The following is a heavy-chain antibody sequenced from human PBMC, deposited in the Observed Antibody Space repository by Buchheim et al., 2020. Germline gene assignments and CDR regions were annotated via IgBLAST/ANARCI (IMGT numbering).Heavy chain of an antibody. Sequence: EVQLVQSGAEVKKPGESLKISCKGSGYSFTDYWIGWVRQMPGKGLEWMALIYPRDSAIRYSPSFQGQVTISADKSISSAYLQWSSLKASDTAMYYCVRGSGYCSSTRCYLFDYWGQGSL. CDR3: VRGSGYCSSTRCYLFDY. CDR1: GYSFTDYW. V-gene: IGHV5-51*01. D-gene: IGHD2-2*01. J-gene: IGHJ4*02. CDR2: IYPRDSAI.